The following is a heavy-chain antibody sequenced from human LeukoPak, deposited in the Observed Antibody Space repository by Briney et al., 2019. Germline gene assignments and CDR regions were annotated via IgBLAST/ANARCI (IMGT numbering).Heavy chain of an antibody. CDR2: IYDFGST. D-gene: IGHD1-26*01. Sequence: SETLSLTCTVSGGSLISHYWSWLRQTPGKGLEWIGYIYDFGSTDYNPSLKSRVTMSVDTSKNEFSLKLSSVTAADTAVYYCAGAVRALLTWAFWGQGTLVTVSS. V-gene: IGHV4-59*11. CDR3: AGAVRALLTWAF. J-gene: IGHJ4*02. CDR1: GGSLISHY.